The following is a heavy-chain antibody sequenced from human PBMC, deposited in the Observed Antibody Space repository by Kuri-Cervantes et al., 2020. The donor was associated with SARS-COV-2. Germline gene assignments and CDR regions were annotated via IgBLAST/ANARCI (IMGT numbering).Heavy chain of an antibody. J-gene: IGHJ4*02. CDR3: AKDETGYSSGWLFDY. V-gene: IGHV3-7*03. CDR2: IKQDGSEK. D-gene: IGHD6-19*01. Sequence: GGALRLSCSASGFTFSSYWMSWVRQAPGKGLEWVANIKQDGSEKYYVDSVKGRFTISRDNAKNSLYLQMNSLRTEDTALYYCAKDETGYSSGWLFDYWGQGTLVTVSS. CDR1: GFTFSSYW.